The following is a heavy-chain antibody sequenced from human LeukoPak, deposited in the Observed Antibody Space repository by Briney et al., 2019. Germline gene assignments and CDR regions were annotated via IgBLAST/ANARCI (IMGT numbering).Heavy chain of an antibody. V-gene: IGHV3-74*01. D-gene: IGHD3-10*01. J-gene: IGHJ4*02. Sequence: GGSLRLSCAASGFTFSSYWMHWVRQAPGKGLVWVSRINSDGSSTSYADSVKGRFTISRDNAKNTLYLQMSSLRAEDTAVYYCARGFGQLWFGELLHYDYWGQGTLVTVSS. CDR3: ARGFGQLWFGELLHYDY. CDR1: GFTFSSYW. CDR2: INSDGSST.